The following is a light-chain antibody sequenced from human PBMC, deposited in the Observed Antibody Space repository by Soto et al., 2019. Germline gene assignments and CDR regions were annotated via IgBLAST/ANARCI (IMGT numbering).Light chain of an antibody. J-gene: IGKJ2*01. CDR3: QQRFNWPRFT. CDR1: QSVSSY. CDR2: DAS. V-gene: IGKV3-11*01. Sequence: EIVLTQSPATLSLSPGERATLSCRASQSVSSYFAWYQQKPGQAPRLLIYDASNRATGIPARFSGGGSGTDFTLTICSLEPEDFAVYYCQQRFNWPRFTFGQGTKLEIK.